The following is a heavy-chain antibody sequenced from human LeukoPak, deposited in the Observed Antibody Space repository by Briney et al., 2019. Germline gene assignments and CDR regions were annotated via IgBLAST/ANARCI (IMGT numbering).Heavy chain of an antibody. Sequence: ASVKVSCKASGYTFTGYYMHWVRQAPGQGLEWMGWINPNSGGTNYAQKFQGRVTMTRDTSISTAYMELSRLRSDDTAVYYCARGLYYYGSGSYYLNWFDPWGQGTLVTVSS. V-gene: IGHV1-2*02. CDR3: ARGLYYYGSGSYYLNWFDP. CDR1: GYTFTGYY. D-gene: IGHD3-10*01. J-gene: IGHJ5*02. CDR2: INPNSGGT.